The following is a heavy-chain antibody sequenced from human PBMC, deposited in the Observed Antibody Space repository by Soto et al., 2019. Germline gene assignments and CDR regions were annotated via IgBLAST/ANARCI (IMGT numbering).Heavy chain of an antibody. V-gene: IGHV4-30-4*01. J-gene: IGHJ4*02. Sequence: QVQLQESGPGLVKPSQTLSLTCTVSGGSIRSGDYYWSWISQPPGKGLEWIGYIYYSGSTYYNPSLKSRVTISVDTSKNQFSLKLSSVTAADTAVYYCASQDESSGAYYFDYWGQGTLVTVSS. D-gene: IGHD3-10*01. CDR1: GGSIRSGDYY. CDR3: ASQDESSGAYYFDY. CDR2: IYYSGST.